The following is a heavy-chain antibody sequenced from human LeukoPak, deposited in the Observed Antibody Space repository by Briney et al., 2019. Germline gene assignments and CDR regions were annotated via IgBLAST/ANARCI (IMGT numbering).Heavy chain of an antibody. CDR1: GYTFTSYG. Sequence: GASVKVSCKASGYTFTSYGISWVRQAPGQGLEWMGWISTYNGNTNYAQKLQGRVTMTTDTSTTTAYTELRSLRSDDTAVYYCARDTGPYYDFWSGYDYWGQGTLVTVSS. D-gene: IGHD3-3*01. CDR2: ISTYNGNT. V-gene: IGHV1-18*01. J-gene: IGHJ4*02. CDR3: ARDTGPYYDFWSGYDY.